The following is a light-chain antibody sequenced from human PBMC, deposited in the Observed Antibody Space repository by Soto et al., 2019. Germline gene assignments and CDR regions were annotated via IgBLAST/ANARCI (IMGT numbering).Light chain of an antibody. CDR2: EVS. V-gene: IGLV2-14*01. CDR3: SAYTCTSLYG. Sequence: QSALAQPAYVSVSPGQSITISCTGTSSDVGGYNYVSWYQQHPGKAPKLMIYEVSNRPSGVSNRFSGSKSGNTASLTISGLQAKDEADYDFSAYTCTSLYGFGTWP. J-gene: IGLJ1*01. CDR1: SSDVGGYNY.